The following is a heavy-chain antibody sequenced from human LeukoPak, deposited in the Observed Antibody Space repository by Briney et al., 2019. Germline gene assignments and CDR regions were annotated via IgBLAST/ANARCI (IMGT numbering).Heavy chain of an antibody. CDR1: GFTFSNYL. CDR2: INEGGSA. CDR3: ARAPSGWYASDF. Sequence: GGSLRLSCAVSGFTFSNYLMHWVRQAPGKGLVWVSRINEGGSASYADSVKGRFTISRDNGKNTVYLQMNSLRAEDTAVYSCARAPSGWYASDFWGQGTLVTVSS. J-gene: IGHJ4*02. V-gene: IGHV3-74*01. D-gene: IGHD6-19*01.